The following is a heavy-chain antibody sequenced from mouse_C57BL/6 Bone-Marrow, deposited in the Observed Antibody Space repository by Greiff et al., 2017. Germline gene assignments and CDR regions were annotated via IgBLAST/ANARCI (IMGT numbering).Heavy chain of an antibody. Sequence: EVKLVESGGGLVKPGGSLKLSCAASGFTFSDYGMHWVRQAPEKGLEWVAYISSGSSTIYYAETVKGRFTITRDKAKNTLFLQMTSLSSEDTAMYYCARAGCSGGFDYWGQGTTLTVSS. CDR1: GFTFSDYG. CDR2: ISSGSSTI. D-gene: IGHD6-1*01. V-gene: IGHV5-17*01. J-gene: IGHJ2*01. CDR3: ARAGCSGGFDY.